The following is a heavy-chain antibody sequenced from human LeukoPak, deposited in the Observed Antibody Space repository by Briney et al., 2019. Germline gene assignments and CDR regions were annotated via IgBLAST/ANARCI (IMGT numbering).Heavy chain of an antibody. Sequence: PGGSLRLSCAASGFTLSSYAMSWVRQAPGKGLEWVSAISGSGGSTYYADSVKGRFTISRDNSKNTLYLQMNSLRAEDTAVYYCAKDGISLVRGDYYFDYWGQGTLVTVSS. CDR3: AKDGISLVRGDYYFDY. J-gene: IGHJ4*02. V-gene: IGHV3-23*01. CDR1: GFTLSSYA. CDR2: ISGSGGST. D-gene: IGHD3-10*01.